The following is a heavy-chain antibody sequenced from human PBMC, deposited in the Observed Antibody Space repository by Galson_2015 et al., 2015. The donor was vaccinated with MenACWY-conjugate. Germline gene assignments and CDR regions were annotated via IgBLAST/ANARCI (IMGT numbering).Heavy chain of an antibody. Sequence: SLRLSCAASEFSFSDYAMNWVRQAPGKGLEWVATISGDGGTTYYRDSVKGRCTISRDNRKDTLVLQMNSLRGEDTAIYYCAKGPLRYSSGWYYFDYWGQGTLVTVSS. J-gene: IGHJ4*02. CDR1: EFSFSDYA. D-gene: IGHD6-19*01. CDR2: ISGDGGTT. V-gene: IGHV3-23*02. CDR3: AKGPLRYSSGWYYFDY.